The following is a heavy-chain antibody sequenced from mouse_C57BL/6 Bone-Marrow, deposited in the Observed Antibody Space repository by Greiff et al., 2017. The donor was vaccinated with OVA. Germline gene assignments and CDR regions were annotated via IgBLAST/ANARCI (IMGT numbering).Heavy chain of an antibody. Sequence: VQLKESGPGLVKPSQSLSLTCSVTGYSITSGYYWNWIRQFPGNKLEWMGYISYDGSNNYNPSLKNRISITRDTSKNQFFLKLNSVTTEDTATYYCAREGTCFDYWGQGTTLTVSS. D-gene: IGHD2-14*01. V-gene: IGHV3-6*01. J-gene: IGHJ2*01. CDR1: GYSITSGYY. CDR2: ISYDGSN. CDR3: AREGTCFDY.